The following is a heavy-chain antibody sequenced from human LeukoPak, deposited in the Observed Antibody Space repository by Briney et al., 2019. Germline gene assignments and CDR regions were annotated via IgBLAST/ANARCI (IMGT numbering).Heavy chain of an antibody. Sequence: GGSLRLSCAASGFTFSDYTMNWVRQAPGKGLEWVSFIGRSGTTIYYADSVKGRFTCSRDNAKNSLHLQMDSLRAEDTAVYYCATNHPNGGGGRYFDWSPIDWGQGTLVTVSS. D-gene: IGHD3-9*01. V-gene: IGHV3-48*04. CDR2: IGRSGTTI. CDR1: GFTFSDYT. CDR3: ATNHPNGGGGRYFDWSPID. J-gene: IGHJ4*02.